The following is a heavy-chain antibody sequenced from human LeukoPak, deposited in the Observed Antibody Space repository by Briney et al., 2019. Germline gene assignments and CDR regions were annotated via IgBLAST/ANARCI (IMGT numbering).Heavy chain of an antibody. J-gene: IGHJ6*03. CDR1: GGSFSSYY. D-gene: IGHD2-15*01. CDR2: IYYSGST. Sequence: SETLSLTCAVYGGSFSSYYWSWIRQPPGKGLEWIGYIYYSGSTNYNPSLKSRVTISVDTSKNQFSLKLSSVTAADTPVYYCARGFLDCSGGSCYSLVWSDYYYYMDVWGKGTTVTISS. V-gene: IGHV4-59*01. CDR3: ARGFLDCSGGSCYSLVWSDYYYYMDV.